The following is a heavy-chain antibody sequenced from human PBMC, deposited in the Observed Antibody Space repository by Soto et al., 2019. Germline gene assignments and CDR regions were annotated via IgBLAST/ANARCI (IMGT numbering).Heavy chain of an antibody. J-gene: IGHJ4*02. D-gene: IGHD3-10*01. CDR1: GFAFSDYY. CDR2: ISASGNTF. V-gene: IGHV3-11*01. Sequence: QVNLVESGGDLVKLGGSLRLSCVASGFAFSDYYMSWVRQAPGKGLEWVSYISASGNTFYYADSVKGRVAISRDNSKNSVYLDMSSLRAEEKDVYYCERFHLSLLRGVNITSFFFDTWGQGKLVTFSS. CDR3: ERFHLSLLRGVNITSFFFDT.